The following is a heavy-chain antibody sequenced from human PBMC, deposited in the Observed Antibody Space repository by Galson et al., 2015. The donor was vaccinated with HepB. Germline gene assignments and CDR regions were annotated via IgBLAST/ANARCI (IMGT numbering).Heavy chain of an antibody. CDR2: IVVGSGNT. Sequence: SVKVSCKASGFTFTSSAVQWVRQARGQRLEWIGWIVVGSGNTNYAQKFQERVTITRDMSTSTAYMELSSLRSEDTAVYYCAVDIGGLHGYYYYMDVWGKGTTVTVSS. D-gene: IGHD3-9*01. CDR3: AVDIGGLHGYYYYMDV. CDR1: GFTFTSSA. V-gene: IGHV1-58*01. J-gene: IGHJ6*03.